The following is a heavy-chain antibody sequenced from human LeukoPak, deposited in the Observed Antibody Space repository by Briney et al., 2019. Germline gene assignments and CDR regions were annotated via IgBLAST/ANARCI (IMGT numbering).Heavy chain of an antibody. CDR2: INTDGRST. V-gene: IGHV3-74*01. Sequence: GGSLRLSCAASGFTFSSYWMHWVRQAPGKGLVWVSRINTDGRSTSYADSVKGRFTISRDNAKNTLYLQMNSLRAEDTAVYYCAREGPDYDFWSGYPRAFDIWGQGTMVTVSS. CDR3: AREGPDYDFWSGYPRAFDI. D-gene: IGHD3-3*01. CDR1: GFTFSSYW. J-gene: IGHJ3*02.